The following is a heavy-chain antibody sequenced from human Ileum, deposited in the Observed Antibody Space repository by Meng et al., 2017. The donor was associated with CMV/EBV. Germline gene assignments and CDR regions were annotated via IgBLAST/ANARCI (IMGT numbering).Heavy chain of an antibody. CDR2: IHHSGST. CDR1: GYSISSGYY. D-gene: IGHD4-11*01. V-gene: IGHV4-38-2*02. J-gene: IGHJ6*02. CDR3: AKVPTYIYYGMDV. Sequence: SETLSLTCTVSGYSISSGYYWGWIRQPPGKGLEWIGSIHHSGSTYYKPSLKSRVTISVETSKNQFSLRLSSVTATDTAVYYCAKVPTYIYYGMDVWGQGTTVTVSS.